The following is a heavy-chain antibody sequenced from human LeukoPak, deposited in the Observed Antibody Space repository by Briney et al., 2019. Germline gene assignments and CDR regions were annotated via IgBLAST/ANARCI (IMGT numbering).Heavy chain of an antibody. CDR2: IKSKTDGGTT. CDR1: GFGFSNAW. D-gene: IGHD3-22*01. V-gene: IGHV3-15*01. CDR3: TRTYYYDSSGYYYYYYMDV. Sequence: GGSLRLSRAGSGFGFSNAWMSWVRQAPGKGLEWVGRIKSKTDGGTTDYAAPVKGRFTISRDDSKNTLYLQMNSLKTEDTAVYYCTRTYYYDSSGYYYYYYMDVWGKGTTVTISS. J-gene: IGHJ6*03.